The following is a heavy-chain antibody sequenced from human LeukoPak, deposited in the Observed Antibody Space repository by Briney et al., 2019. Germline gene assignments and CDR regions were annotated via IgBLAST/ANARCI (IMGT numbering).Heavy chain of an antibody. CDR2: ISAYNGNT. J-gene: IGHJ4*02. CDR1: GYTFTSYG. Sequence: GASVKVSCKASGYTFTSYGISWVRQAPGQGLEWMGWISAYNGNTKYAQKFQGRVTMTTDTSTSTAYMELRSLRSDDTAVYYCARVAQHRYYYDTSDYRYYFDFWGQGTLVTVSS. CDR3: ARVAQHRYYYDTSDYRYYFDF. V-gene: IGHV1-18*01. D-gene: IGHD3-22*01.